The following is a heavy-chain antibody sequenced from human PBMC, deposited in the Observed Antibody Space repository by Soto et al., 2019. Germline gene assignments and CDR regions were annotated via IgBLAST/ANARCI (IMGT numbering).Heavy chain of an antibody. CDR2: ISAYNGNT. D-gene: IGHD3-10*01. Sequence: ASVKVSCKAAGYTFTSYGISWVRQASGQGVEWMGWISAYNGNTNYAQKLQGRLTMTTDTSTSTAYMELSSLRSDDTAVYYCARDHRKVVLWFGEVNWFDPWGQGTLVTVSS. CDR1: GYTFTSYG. J-gene: IGHJ5*02. CDR3: ARDHRKVVLWFGEVNWFDP. V-gene: IGHV1-18*01.